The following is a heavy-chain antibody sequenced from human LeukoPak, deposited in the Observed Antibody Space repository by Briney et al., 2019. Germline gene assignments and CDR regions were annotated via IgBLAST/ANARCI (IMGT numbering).Heavy chain of an antibody. V-gene: IGHV4-38-2*02. CDR2: IYHSGST. J-gene: IGHJ6*03. CDR3: ARSNYYGSGRVYYYYYYYMDV. CDR1: GYSISSGYY. Sequence: SETLSLTCTVSGYSISSGYYWGWIRQPPGKGLEWIGSIYHSGSTYYNPSLKSRVTISVDTSKNQFSLKLTSVTAADTAVYFCARSNYYGSGRVYYYYYYYMDVWDKGTTVTVSS. D-gene: IGHD3-10*01.